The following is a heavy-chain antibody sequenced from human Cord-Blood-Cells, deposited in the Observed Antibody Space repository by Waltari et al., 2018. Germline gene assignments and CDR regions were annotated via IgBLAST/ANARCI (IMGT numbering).Heavy chain of an antibody. CDR2: INHSEST. CDR1: GGSFSGYY. V-gene: IGHV4-34*01. Sequence: QVQLQQWGAGLLKPSETLSLTCAVYGGSFSGYYWSWIRQPPGKGLEWIGEINHSESTNYNPSLKSRVTISVDTSKNQFSLKLSSVTAADTAVYYCARRKTMVRGVIIFLFDYWGQGTLVTVSS. D-gene: IGHD3-10*01. CDR3: ARRKTMVRGVIIFLFDY. J-gene: IGHJ4*02.